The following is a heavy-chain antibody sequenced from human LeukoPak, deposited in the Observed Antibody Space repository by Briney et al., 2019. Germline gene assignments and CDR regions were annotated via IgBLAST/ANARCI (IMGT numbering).Heavy chain of an antibody. Sequence: GASVKVSCKVSGYTLTELSMHWVRQAPGKGLEWMGGFDPEDGETIYAQKFQGRVTMTEDTSTDTAYMELSSLRAEDMALYYCAKGPHYYYDSSGLDLVHFDYWGQGTLVTVSS. V-gene: IGHV1-24*01. CDR2: FDPEDGET. D-gene: IGHD3-22*01. CDR3: AKGPHYYYDSSGLDLVHFDY. J-gene: IGHJ4*02. CDR1: GYTLTELS.